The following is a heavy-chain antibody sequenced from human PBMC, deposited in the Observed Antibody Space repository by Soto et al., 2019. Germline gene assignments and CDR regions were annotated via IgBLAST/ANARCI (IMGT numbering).Heavy chain of an antibody. D-gene: IGHD3-3*01. CDR2: MNPNSGDT. J-gene: IGHJ4*02. V-gene: IGHV1-8*01. CDR3: AGGRDYAFGIGINGVGA. Sequence: ASVKVSCKASGYTFTTYDINWVRQATGQGLEWMGWMNPNSGDTGYAEKFQGRVTMTRNTAINTANMELRSVTSEYKAVSYCAGGRDYAFGIGINGVGARGQGALVTV. CDR1: GYTFTTYD.